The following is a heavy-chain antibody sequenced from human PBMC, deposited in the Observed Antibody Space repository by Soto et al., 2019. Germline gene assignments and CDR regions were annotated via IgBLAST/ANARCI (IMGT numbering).Heavy chain of an antibody. D-gene: IGHD4-17*01. J-gene: IGHJ6*02. CDR1: GVSISTYY. CDR3: ARDAMTTVIPYYYYYGMDV. V-gene: IGHV4-59*01. Sequence: SETLSLTCTVSGVSISTYYWSWLRQPPGKGLEWIGYISYSGSTNYNPSLKSRLTISVDTSKNQFSLKLSSVTAADTAVCYCARDAMTTVIPYYYYYGMDVWGQGTTVTVSS. CDR2: ISYSGST.